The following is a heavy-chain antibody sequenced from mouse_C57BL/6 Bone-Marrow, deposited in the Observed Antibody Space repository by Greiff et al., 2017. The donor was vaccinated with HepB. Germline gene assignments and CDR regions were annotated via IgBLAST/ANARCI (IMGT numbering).Heavy chain of an antibody. V-gene: IGHV14-3*01. D-gene: IGHD1-1*01. CDR3: ASFYYYGSSSWFAY. CDR2: IDPANGNT. CDR1: GFNIKNTY. J-gene: IGHJ3*01. Sequence: EVMLVESVAELVRPGASVKLSCTASGFNIKNTYMHWVKQRPEQGLEWIGRIDPANGNTKYAPKFQGEATITADTSSNTAYLQLSSLTSEDTAIYYCASFYYYGSSSWFAYWGQGTLVTVSA.